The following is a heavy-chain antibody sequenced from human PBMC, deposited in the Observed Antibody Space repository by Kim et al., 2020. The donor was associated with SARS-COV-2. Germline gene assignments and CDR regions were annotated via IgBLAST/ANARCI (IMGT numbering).Heavy chain of an antibody. V-gene: IGHV4-34*01. CDR1: GGSLDGYY. J-gene: IGHJ4*02. D-gene: IGHD5-12*01. Sequence: SETLSLTCALYGGSLDGYYWSWIRQSPGKGLEWIGEVNHSGSTNYNTPLRSRVAISIDTSTNQFSLKLTSVTAADAALYYCARAPRDDDTGYYFFDYWGQGPPVPVSS. CDR2: VNHSGST. CDR3: ARAPRDDDTGYYFFDY.